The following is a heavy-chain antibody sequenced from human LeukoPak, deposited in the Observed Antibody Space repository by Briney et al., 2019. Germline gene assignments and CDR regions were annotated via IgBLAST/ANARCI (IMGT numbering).Heavy chain of an antibody. CDR2: FDPEDGET. D-gene: IGHD2-15*01. CDR1: GYTLTELS. CDR3: ARDRHNCSGGSCYSKGFDY. J-gene: IGHJ4*02. V-gene: IGHV1-24*01. Sequence: ASVKVSCKVSGYTLTELSMHWVRQAPGKGLEWMGGFDPEDGETIYAQKFQGRVTITADESTSTAYMELSSLRSEDTAVYYCARDRHNCSGGSCYSKGFDYWGQGTLVTVSS.